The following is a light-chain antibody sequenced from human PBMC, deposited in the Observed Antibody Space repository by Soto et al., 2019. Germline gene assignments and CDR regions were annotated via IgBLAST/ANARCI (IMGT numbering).Light chain of an antibody. J-gene: IGLJ1*01. V-gene: IGLV2-14*03. CDR2: DVS. Sequence: QSVLTQPASVSGSPGQSITISCTGTSSDVGGYNYVSWYQHHPGKAPNLFIYDVSNRPSGVSNRFSGSKSGNTASLIISGLQAEDEADYYCSSYTSSSTLSTYGFGTGTKVTVL. CDR3: SSYTSSSTLSTYG. CDR1: SSDVGGYNY.